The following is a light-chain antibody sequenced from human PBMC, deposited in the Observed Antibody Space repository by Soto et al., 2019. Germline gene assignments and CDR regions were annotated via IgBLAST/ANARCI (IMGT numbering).Light chain of an antibody. J-gene: IGLJ1*01. Sequence: QSALTQPASVSGSPGQSITISCTGTTSDVGGHDFVSWYQQHPGEAPKLMIYDVTYRPSGVSNRFSGSKSGNTASLTISGLQVEDEADYFCSSYTSTSTDVFGTGTKVTVL. CDR1: TSDVGGHDF. CDR2: DVT. V-gene: IGLV2-14*03. CDR3: SSYTSTSTDV.